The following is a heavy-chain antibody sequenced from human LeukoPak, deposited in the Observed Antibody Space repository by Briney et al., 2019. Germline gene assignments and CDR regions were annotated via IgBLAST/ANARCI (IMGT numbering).Heavy chain of an antibody. CDR3: ARDQSGYSNFDY. V-gene: IGHV4-59*01. Sequence: SETLSLTCTVSGGSISSYYWSWIRQPPGKGLEWIGCIYYSGSTNYNPSLKSRVTISVDTSKNQFSLKLSSVTAADTAVYYCARDQSGYSNFDYWGQGTLVTVSS. D-gene: IGHD5-12*01. J-gene: IGHJ4*02. CDR2: IYYSGST. CDR1: GGSISSYY.